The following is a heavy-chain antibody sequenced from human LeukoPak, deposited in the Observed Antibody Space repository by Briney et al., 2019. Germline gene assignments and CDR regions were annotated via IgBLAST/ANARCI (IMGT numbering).Heavy chain of an antibody. D-gene: IGHD2-8*01. Sequence: ASVKVSCKASGYTFISYNINWLRQATGQGLEWMGWVNPRSGDAGYLQKFQGRLTITIDSSIDTAYMDLSGLNSEDTAVYYCARGVPLGYCTYGVCYPPYYFDDWGKGTLVTASS. J-gene: IGHJ4*02. CDR2: VNPRSGDA. CDR1: GYTFISYN. V-gene: IGHV1-8*03. CDR3: ARGVPLGYCTYGVCYPPYYFDD.